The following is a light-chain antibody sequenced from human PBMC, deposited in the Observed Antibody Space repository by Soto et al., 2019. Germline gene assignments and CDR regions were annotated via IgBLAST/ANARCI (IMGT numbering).Light chain of an antibody. CDR1: QSVSRF. V-gene: IGKV3-11*01. CDR3: QQRSNS. J-gene: IGKJ4*01. CDR2: DAS. Sequence: EIVLTQSPATLSLSPGDRAVLSCRASQSVSRFLTWYQHKAGQAPRLLIYDASTRATGIPRRFSGSGSGTDFTLTISSLEPEDFAVYYCQQRSNSFGGGTKVEIK.